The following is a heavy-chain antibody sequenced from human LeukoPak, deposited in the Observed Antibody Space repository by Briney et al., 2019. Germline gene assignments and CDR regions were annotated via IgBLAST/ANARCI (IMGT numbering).Heavy chain of an antibody. CDR2: ISSSGSTK. CDR1: GITFSSYS. Sequence: GGSLRLSCGASGITFSSYSMNWVRQAPGKGLEWISYISSSGSTKYYADSVKGRFTISRDNARNSLYLQMNRLRAEDTAVYFCARGGLSIMGYWGQGTLVTVSS. D-gene: IGHD2/OR15-2a*01. V-gene: IGHV3-48*01. CDR3: ARGGLSIMGY. J-gene: IGHJ4*02.